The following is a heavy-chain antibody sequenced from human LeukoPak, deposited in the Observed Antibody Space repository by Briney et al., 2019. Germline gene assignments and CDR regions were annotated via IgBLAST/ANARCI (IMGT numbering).Heavy chain of an antibody. J-gene: IGHJ4*02. D-gene: IGHD3-10*01. Sequence: SGPTPVNPTQTLTLTCTFSGFSLSTSGVGVGWIRQPPGKALEWLALIYWDDDKRYSPSLKSRLTITKDTSKSQVVLTMTNIDPVDTATYFWANIPPPSDISMVRGVISFDYWGQGTLVTVSS. CDR2: IYWDDDK. CDR3: ANIPPPSDISMVRGVISFDY. V-gene: IGHV2-5*02. CDR1: GFSLSTSGVG.